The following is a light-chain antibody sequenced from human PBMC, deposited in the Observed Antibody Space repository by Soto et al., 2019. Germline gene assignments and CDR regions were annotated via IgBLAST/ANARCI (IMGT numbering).Light chain of an antibody. CDR1: QSVDRY. CDR3: QQGSNWYT. Sequence: EIVLTQSPATLSLSPWDRATLSCRASQSVDRYLAWYQEKPGQAPRLLIYDTSDRATGIPDRFSGSGSGTDFTLISSSLEPVDFALYYCQQGSNWYTFGQGTKLEIK. V-gene: IGKV3-11*01. J-gene: IGKJ2*01. CDR2: DTS.